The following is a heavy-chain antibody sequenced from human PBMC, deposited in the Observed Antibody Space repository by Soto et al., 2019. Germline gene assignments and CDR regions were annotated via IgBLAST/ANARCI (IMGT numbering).Heavy chain of an antibody. V-gene: IGHV1-24*01. CDR3: ATSPRIAVAGDY. CDR2: FDPEDGET. CDR1: GYTLTELS. D-gene: IGHD6-19*01. Sequence: ASLKVSCKVSGYTLTELSMHWVRQAPGKGLEWMGGFDPEDGETIYAQKFQGRVTMTEDTSTDTAYMELSSLRSEDTAVYYCATSPRIAVAGDYWGQGTLVTVSS. J-gene: IGHJ4*02.